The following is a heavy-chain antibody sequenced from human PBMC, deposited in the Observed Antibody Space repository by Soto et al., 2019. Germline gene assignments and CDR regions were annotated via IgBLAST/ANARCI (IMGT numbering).Heavy chain of an antibody. CDR1: CGSDGSGGYY. CDR3: ARVAEMLVDY. D-gene: IGHD3-22*01. Sequence: PSQTKPVTRSVLCGSDGSGGYYRIWIRQHPGKGLEWIGYIYYSGSTYYNPSLKSRVTISVDTSKNQFSLKLSSVTAADTAVYYCARVAEMLVDYWRQGTLVTVSS. V-gene: IGHV4-31*02. CDR2: IYYSGST. J-gene: IGHJ4*02.